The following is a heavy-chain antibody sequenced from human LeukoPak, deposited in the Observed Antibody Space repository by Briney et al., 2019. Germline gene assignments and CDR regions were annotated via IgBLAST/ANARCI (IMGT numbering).Heavy chain of an antibody. Sequence: GGSPRLSCAASGFTFSSYWMSWVRQAPGKGLEWVANIKQDGSEKYYVDSVKGRFTISRDNAKNSLYLQMNSPRAEDTAVYYCARDLGVTGTKPFDYWGQGTLVTVSS. J-gene: IGHJ4*02. D-gene: IGHD1-7*01. CDR1: GFTFSSYW. V-gene: IGHV3-7*01. CDR2: IKQDGSEK. CDR3: ARDLGVTGTKPFDY.